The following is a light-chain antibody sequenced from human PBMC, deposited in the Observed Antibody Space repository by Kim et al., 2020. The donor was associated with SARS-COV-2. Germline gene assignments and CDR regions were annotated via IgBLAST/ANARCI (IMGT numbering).Light chain of an antibody. CDR3: NSGDSSGNHLE. CDR1: SLRSYY. V-gene: IGLV3-19*01. CDR2: GKN. Sequence: SSELTQDPAVSVALGQTVRITCQGDSLRSYYASWYQQKPGQAPVLVIYGKNNRPSGIPDRFSGSSSGNTASLTITGAQPKNEADYYCNSGDSSGNHLEFG. J-gene: IGLJ2*01.